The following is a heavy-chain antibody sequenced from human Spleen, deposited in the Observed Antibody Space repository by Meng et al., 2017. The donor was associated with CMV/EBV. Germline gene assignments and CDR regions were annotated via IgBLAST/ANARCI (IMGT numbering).Heavy chain of an antibody. CDR1: GYTFTSHW. CDR3: ARHWGGYDFWSGYADY. CDR2: IFPSDSDT. D-gene: IGHD3/OR15-3a*01. V-gene: IGHV5-51*01. J-gene: IGHJ4*02. Sequence: KVSCKASGYTFTSHWIAWVRQMPGKGLEWMGIIFPSDSDTKYSPSFQGQVTFSVDRSITTAYLHWTSLRASDTAMYFCARHWGGYDFWSGYADYWGQGMLVTVSS.